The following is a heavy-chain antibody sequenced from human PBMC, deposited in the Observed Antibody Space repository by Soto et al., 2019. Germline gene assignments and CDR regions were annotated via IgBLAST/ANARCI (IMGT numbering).Heavy chain of an antibody. CDR1: GFTFTNYG. Sequence: VGSLRLSCAASGFTFTNYGMSWVRQAPGRGLEWVSTISGGGHDTYYADSVKGRFTISRDDSDDTLYLQMHSLRAEDTAVYSCEKDLYATYYYHTSNHIFDSCGHGNRVTVFS. CDR2: ISGGGHDT. D-gene: IGHD3-22*01. J-gene: IGHJ5*01. CDR3: EKDLYATYYYHTSNHIFDS. V-gene: IGHV3-23*01.